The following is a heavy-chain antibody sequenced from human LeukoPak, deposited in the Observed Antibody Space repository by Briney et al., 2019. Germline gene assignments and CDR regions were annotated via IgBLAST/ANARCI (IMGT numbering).Heavy chain of an antibody. D-gene: IGHD2-2*01. CDR1: GGSISSYY. Sequence: SETLSLTCTVSGGSISSYYWSWIRQPPGKGLGWIGYIYYSGGTNYNPSLKSRVTISVDTSKNQFSLKLSSVTAADTAVYYCARTDPAHYYYGMDVWGQGTTVTVSS. CDR2: IYYSGGT. CDR3: ARTDPAHYYYGMDV. J-gene: IGHJ6*02. V-gene: IGHV4-59*01.